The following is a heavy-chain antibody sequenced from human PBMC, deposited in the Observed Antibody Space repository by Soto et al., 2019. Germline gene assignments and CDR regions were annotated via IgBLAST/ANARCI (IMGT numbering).Heavy chain of an antibody. Sequence: GGSLRLSCAASGFTFSSYSMNWVRQAPGKGLEWVSYISSSSSTIYYADSVKGRFTISRDNAKNSRYLQMNSLRAEDTAVYYCASFFWSRGVDAFDIWGQGTMVTVSS. J-gene: IGHJ3*02. CDR3: ASFFWSRGVDAFDI. D-gene: IGHD3-3*01. V-gene: IGHV3-48*01. CDR1: GFTFSSYS. CDR2: ISSSSSTI.